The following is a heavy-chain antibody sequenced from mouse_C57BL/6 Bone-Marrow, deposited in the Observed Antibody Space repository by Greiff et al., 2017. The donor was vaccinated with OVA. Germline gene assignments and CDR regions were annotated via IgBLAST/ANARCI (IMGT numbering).Heavy chain of an antibody. CDR1: GFTFSSYG. V-gene: IGHV5-6*01. D-gene: IGHD2-4*01. CDR2: ISSGGSYT. Sequence: EVKLVESGGDLVKPGGSLKLSCAASGFTFSSYGMSWVRQTPDKRLEWVATISSGGSYTYYPDSVKGRFTISRDNAKNTLYLQMSSLKSEDTAMYYCARHEMITRAMDYWGQGTSVTVSS. J-gene: IGHJ4*01. CDR3: ARHEMITRAMDY.